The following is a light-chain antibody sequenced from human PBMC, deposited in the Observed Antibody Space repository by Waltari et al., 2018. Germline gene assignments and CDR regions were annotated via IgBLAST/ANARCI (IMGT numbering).Light chain of an antibody. CDR1: QLISGW. CDR2: GTS. Sequence: DIQMTQSPSYVFASIGDRVTITCRASQLISGWLAWYQQKPGKAPKLLIYGTSSLQYGVPSRFSGSGSGTNFTLTISSLQPEDFATYFCQQGNSFPWTFGQGTKVEIK. CDR3: QQGNSFPWT. J-gene: IGKJ1*01. V-gene: IGKV1-12*01.